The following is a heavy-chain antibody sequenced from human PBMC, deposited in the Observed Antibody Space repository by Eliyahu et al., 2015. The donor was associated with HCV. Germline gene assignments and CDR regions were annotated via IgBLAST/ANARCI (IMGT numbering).Heavy chain of an antibody. CDR1: GFTVSSNY. CDR2: IYSGGST. J-gene: IGHJ6*02. V-gene: IGHV3-53*01. D-gene: IGHD3-16*01. CDR3: AKRITFGGTSYGMDV. Sequence: EVQLVESGGGLIQPGGSLRLSCAASGFTVSSNYMSWVRQAPGKGLEWVSVIYSGGSTYYADSVKGRFTISRDNSKNTLYLQMNSLRAEDTAVYYCAKRITFGGTSYGMDVWGQGTTVTVSS.